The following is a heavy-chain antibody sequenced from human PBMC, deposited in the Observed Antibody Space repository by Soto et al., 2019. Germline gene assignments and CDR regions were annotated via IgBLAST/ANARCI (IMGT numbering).Heavy chain of an antibody. CDR1: GYTFTSYG. J-gene: IGHJ5*02. V-gene: IGHV1-18*01. CDR2: ISAYNGNT. Sequence: ASVKVSCKASGYTFTSYGISWVRQAPGQGLEWMGWISAYNGNTNYAQKLQGRVTMTTDTSTSTAYMELGSLGSDDTAVYYCAREWELNWFDPWGQGTLVTVSS. D-gene: IGHD1-26*01. CDR3: AREWELNWFDP.